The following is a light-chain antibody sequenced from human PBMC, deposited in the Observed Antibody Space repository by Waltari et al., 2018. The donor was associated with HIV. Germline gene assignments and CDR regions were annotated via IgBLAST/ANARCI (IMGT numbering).Light chain of an antibody. CDR1: SSDVATYKL. V-gene: IGLV2-23*02. J-gene: IGLJ2*01. CDR3: CSYVSNVI. Sequence: QSALTPPASVSGSPGQSITISCTRTSSDVATYKLVSWYQQHPGKAPKLMIYEVSKRPSGVSDRFSGSKSGDTASLTISGLQAEDEADYYCCSYVSNVIFGVGTKLTVL. CDR2: EVS.